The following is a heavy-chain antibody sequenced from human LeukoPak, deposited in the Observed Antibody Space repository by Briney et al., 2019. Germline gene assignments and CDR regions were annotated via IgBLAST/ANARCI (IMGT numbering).Heavy chain of an antibody. V-gene: IGHV3-43D*03. CDR2: ISWDGGGT. J-gene: IGHJ3*02. CDR1: GFTFDDYA. D-gene: IGHD3-3*01. CDR3: AKGFLEWQPDAFDI. Sequence: PGGSLRLSCAASGFTFDDYAMHWVRQAPGKGLEWVSLISWDGGGTYYADTVKGRFTISRDNAKNSLYLQMNSLRAEDTAVYYCAKGFLEWQPDAFDIWGQGTMVTVSS.